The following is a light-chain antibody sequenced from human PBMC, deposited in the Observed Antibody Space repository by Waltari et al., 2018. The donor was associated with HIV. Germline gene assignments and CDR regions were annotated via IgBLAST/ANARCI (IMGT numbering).Light chain of an antibody. CDR1: QSVDNK. CDR3: QQYKNWPPLT. Sequence: ETVMTQSPGTLSASPGERVALSCRASQSVDNKLVWYQQKPGQSPRLLVYDASTGAAGIPDRFSGSGSGTQFTLTITGLQSEDCAVYYCQQYKNWPPLTFGQGTKVEIK. CDR2: DAS. J-gene: IGKJ1*01. V-gene: IGKV3-15*01.